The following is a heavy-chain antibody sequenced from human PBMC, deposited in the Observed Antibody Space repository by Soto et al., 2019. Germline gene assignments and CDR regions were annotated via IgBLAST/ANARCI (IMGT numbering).Heavy chain of an antibody. CDR3: ANCGPRVWSEAFGI. CDR2: ISGSGGST. CDR1: GFTFSSYA. V-gene: IGHV3-23*01. D-gene: IGHD2-21*01. J-gene: IGHJ3*02. Sequence: EVQLLESGGGLVQPGGSLRLSCAASGFTFSSYALSWVRQAPGKGLAWVSAISGSGGSTYYADSVKGRFTISRDNSKSTLYLQMNSLRAEDTAVDYCANCGPRVWSEAFGICGQGTMVTVSS.